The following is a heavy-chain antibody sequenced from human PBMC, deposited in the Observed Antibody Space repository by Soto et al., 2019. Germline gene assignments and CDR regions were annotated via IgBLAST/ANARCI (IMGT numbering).Heavy chain of an antibody. V-gene: IGHV4-4*02. J-gene: IGHJ4*02. CDR1: GGSISSSNW. CDR3: ERVAVAGTRFDY. CDR2: IYHSGST. D-gene: IGHD6-19*01. Sequence: QVQLQESGPGLVKPSGTLSLTCAVSGGSISSSNWWSWVRQPPGKGLEWIGEIYHSGSTNYNPSRKSRVAISVEKSKNKFPLKLSSVTAADTAVYYCERVAVAGTRFDYWGQGTLVTVSS.